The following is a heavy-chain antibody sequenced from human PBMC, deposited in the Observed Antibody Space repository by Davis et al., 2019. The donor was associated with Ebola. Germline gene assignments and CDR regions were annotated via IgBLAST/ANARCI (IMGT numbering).Heavy chain of an antibody. J-gene: IGHJ4*02. CDR1: GGSFSGYY. Sequence: PSETLSLTCAVYGGSFSGYYWSWIRQPPGKGLEWIGEINHSGSTNYNPSLKSRVTISVDTSKNQFSLKLSSVTAADTAVYYCARGPTGTHNFDYWGQGTLVTVSS. V-gene: IGHV4-34*01. D-gene: IGHD1-1*01. CDR2: INHSGST. CDR3: ARGPTGTHNFDY.